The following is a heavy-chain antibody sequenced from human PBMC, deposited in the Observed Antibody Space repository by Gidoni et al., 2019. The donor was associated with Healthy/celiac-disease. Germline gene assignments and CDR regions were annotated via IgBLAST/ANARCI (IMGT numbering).Heavy chain of an antibody. CDR3: ARGDVESSSGGYFDY. D-gene: IGHD6-19*01. CDR2: ISYDGSQK. Sequence: QVQLVESGGGVVQPGRSLRLSCAASGFTFSSYAMHWVRPAPGKGLECVAVISYDGSQKYYADSVKGRFTIARDNSKNTLYLQMNSLRAEDTAVYYCARGDVESSSGGYFDYWGQGILVTVSS. J-gene: IGHJ4*02. V-gene: IGHV3-30-3*01. CDR1: GFTFSSYA.